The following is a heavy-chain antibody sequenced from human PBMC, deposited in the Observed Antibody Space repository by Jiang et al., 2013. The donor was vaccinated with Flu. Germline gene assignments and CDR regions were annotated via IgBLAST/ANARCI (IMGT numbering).Heavy chain of an antibody. D-gene: IGHD1-26*01. Sequence: EVKKPGASVKVSCKASGYTFTGHYIHWVRQAPGQGLEWMGWINPNSGGRKYAQEFQGRVTMTRDTSISTAYMELSRLRSDDTAVYYCARDRSGSYSYNWFDPWGQGTLVTVSS. V-gene: IGHV1-2*02. CDR2: INPNSGGR. CDR1: GYTFTGHY. J-gene: IGHJ5*02. CDR3: ARDRSGSYSYNWFDP.